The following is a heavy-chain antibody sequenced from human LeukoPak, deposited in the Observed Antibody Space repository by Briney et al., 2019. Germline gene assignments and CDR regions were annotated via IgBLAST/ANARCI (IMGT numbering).Heavy chain of an antibody. CDR2: IYYSGST. D-gene: IGHD2-2*01. CDR1: GGSISSSSYY. CDR3: ARYRRDDAFDI. J-gene: IGHJ3*02. Sequence: SETLSLTCTVSGGSISSSSYYWGWIRQPPGKGLVWIGSIYYSGSTYYNPSLKSRVTISVDTSKNQFSLKLSSVTAADTAVYYCARYRRDDAFDIWGQGTMVTVSS. V-gene: IGHV4-39*01.